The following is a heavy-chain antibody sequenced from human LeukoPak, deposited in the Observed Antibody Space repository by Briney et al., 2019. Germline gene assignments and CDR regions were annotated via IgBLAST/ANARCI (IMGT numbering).Heavy chain of an antibody. CDR1: GFTFSSSA. V-gene: IGHV3-23*01. CDR3: ARRGYYGDYFDC. Sequence: PGGSLRLSCAASGFTFSSSAMSWVRQALGKGLEWVSAIRGSGDTTYYTDSVKGRFTISRDNSKNTLYLQMNSLGAEDTAVYYCARRGYYGDYFDCWGQGTLVAVSS. J-gene: IGHJ4*02. CDR2: IRGSGDTT. D-gene: IGHD4-17*01.